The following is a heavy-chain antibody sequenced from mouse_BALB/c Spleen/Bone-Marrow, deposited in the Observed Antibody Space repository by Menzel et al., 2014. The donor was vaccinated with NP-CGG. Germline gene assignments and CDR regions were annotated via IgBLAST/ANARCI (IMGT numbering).Heavy chain of an antibody. Sequence: GSELVRPGGSVKLSCKAFGYTFTSYWMNWVKQRPGQGLEWIGNFYPGWGGTNYDEKFKSKATLTVDTSSSTAYMHLSSLTSEDSAVYYCTRGDYDYDGFAYWGQGTLVTVSA. D-gene: IGHD2-4*01. CDR3: TRGDYDYDGFAY. V-gene: IGHV1S22*01. CDR1: GYTFTSYW. J-gene: IGHJ3*01. CDR2: FYPGWGGT.